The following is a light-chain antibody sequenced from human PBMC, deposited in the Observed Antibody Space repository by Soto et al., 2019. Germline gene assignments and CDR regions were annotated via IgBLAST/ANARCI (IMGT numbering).Light chain of an antibody. J-gene: IGLJ3*02. CDR3: HSYKSSSSLDWV. CDR2: SNN. Sequence: QYVLTQPPSASGTPGQRVTISCSGSSSNIGSNTVNWYQQLPGTAPKLLIYSNNQRTSGVPDRFSGSKSGTSASLAISGLQSEDEADYYCHSYKSSSSLDWVFGGGTKVTFL. V-gene: IGLV1-44*01. CDR1: SSNIGSNT.